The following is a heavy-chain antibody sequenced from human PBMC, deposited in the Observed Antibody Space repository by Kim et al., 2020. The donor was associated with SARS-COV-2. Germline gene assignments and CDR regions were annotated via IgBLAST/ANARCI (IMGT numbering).Heavy chain of an antibody. CDR1: GFTFSSYW. CDR2: IKQDGSEK. Sequence: GGSLRLSCAASGFTFSSYWMSWVRQAPGKGLEWVANIKQDGSEKYYVDSVKGRFTISRDNAKNSLYLQMNSLRAEDTAVYYCARVIWFGELSDAFDIWGQGTMVTVSS. V-gene: IGHV3-7*01. CDR3: ARVIWFGELSDAFDI. D-gene: IGHD3-10*01. J-gene: IGHJ3*02.